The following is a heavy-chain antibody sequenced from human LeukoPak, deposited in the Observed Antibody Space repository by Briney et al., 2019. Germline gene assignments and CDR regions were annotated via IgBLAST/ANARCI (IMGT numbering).Heavy chain of an antibody. CDR1: GFIVSRYW. V-gene: IGHV3-7*01. D-gene: IGHD2-15*01. CDR2: IKEDGSEK. CDR3: ARDLGVCSGGTCYSVYDY. J-gene: IGHJ4*02. Sequence: PGGSLRLSCAASGFIVSRYWMSWGRQAPGKGLEWVADIKEDGSEKHCVDSVKGRFTISRDNAESSLYLQMNSLRAEDTAIYYCARDLGVCSGGTCYSVYDYWGQGTLVTVSS.